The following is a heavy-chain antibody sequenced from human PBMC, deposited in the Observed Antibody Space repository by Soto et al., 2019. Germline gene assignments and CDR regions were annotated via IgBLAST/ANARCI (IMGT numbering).Heavy chain of an antibody. CDR1: GFMFSGFG. CDR3: ANPSGYYFGLGGHDDASDM. Sequence: QVQLVESGGGAVQPGRSLRLSCAASGFMFSGFGMHWVRQAPGKGLQWVAGISKDGSRKYYVDSVKGRFTISRDNSRKTLYLQMNSLRAEDTAVYFCANPSGYYFGLGGHDDASDMWGQGTVVTVFS. D-gene: IGHD3-10*01. CDR2: ISKDGSRK. J-gene: IGHJ3*02. V-gene: IGHV3-30*18.